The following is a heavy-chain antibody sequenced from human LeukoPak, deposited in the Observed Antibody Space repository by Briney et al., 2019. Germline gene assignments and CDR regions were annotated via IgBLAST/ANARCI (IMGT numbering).Heavy chain of an antibody. CDR1: GYSISSGYY. CDR3: ASVAARYYYYYYMDV. V-gene: IGHV4-38-2*01. CDR2: IYHSGST. Sequence: SETLSLTCAVSGYSISSGYYWGWIRQPPGKGLEWIGGIYHSGSTYYNPSLKSRVTISVDTSKNQFSLKLSSVTAADTAVYYCASVAARYYYYYYMDVWGKGTTVTVSS. J-gene: IGHJ6*03. D-gene: IGHD6-6*01.